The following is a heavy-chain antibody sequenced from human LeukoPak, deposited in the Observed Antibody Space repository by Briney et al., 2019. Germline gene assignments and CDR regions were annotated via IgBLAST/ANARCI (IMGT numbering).Heavy chain of an antibody. D-gene: IGHD3-16*01. CDR2: ISYDGSNK. CDR1: GFTFSSYA. V-gene: IGHV3-30*04. J-gene: IGHJ6*03. Sequence: PGGSLRLSCAASGFTFSSYAMHWVRQAPGKGLEWVAVISYDGSNKYYADSVKGRFTISRDNSKNTLYLQMNSLRAEDTAVYYCARDDYVWGVNYYYYYMDVWGKGTTVTVSS. CDR3: ARDDYVWGVNYYYYYMDV.